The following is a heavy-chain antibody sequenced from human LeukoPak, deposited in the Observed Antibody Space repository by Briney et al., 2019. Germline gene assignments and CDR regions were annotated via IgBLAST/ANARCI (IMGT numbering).Heavy chain of an antibody. CDR2: IYFSGAT. CDR1: GGSISNYY. CDR3: AREDPQTTVPEGLDV. Sequence: SETLSLTCTVSGGSISNYYWSWIRQSPVKGLEWIGYIYFSGATNYTPSLKSRVTISVDTSKNQFSLKLSPVTAADTAVYYCAREDPQTTVPEGLDVWGQGTTVTVSS. J-gene: IGHJ6*02. V-gene: IGHV4-59*01. D-gene: IGHD4-17*01.